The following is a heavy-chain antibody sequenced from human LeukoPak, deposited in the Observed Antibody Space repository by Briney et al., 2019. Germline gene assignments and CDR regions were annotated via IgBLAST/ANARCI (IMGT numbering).Heavy chain of an antibody. Sequence: ASVKVSCKVSGYTFTSYYMHWVRQAPGQWLEWMGWINPNSGGTNYAQKFQGRVTMTRDTSISTAYMELSRLRSDDTAVYYCARGTYDHDAFDIWGQGTMVTVSS. CDR3: ARGTYDHDAFDI. D-gene: IGHD5-12*01. CDR2: INPNSGGT. CDR1: GYTFTSYY. J-gene: IGHJ3*02. V-gene: IGHV1-2*02.